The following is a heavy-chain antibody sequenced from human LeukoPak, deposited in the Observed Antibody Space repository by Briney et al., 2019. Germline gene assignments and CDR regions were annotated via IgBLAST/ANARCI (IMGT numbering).Heavy chain of an antibody. CDR1: GFTFSSYW. Sequence: PGGSLRLSCAASGFTFSSYWMSWVRQAPGKGLEWVGNIKQDGSEKYYVDSVKGRFTISRDNAKNPLYLQMNSLRAEDTALYYCAKDYYYGSGSSPKSFDYWGQGTLVTVSS. J-gene: IGHJ4*02. V-gene: IGHV3-7*03. CDR2: IKQDGSEK. D-gene: IGHD3-10*01. CDR3: AKDYYYGSGSSPKSFDY.